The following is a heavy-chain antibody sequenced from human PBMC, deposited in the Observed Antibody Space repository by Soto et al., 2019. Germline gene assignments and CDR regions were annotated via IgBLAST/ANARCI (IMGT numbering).Heavy chain of an antibody. V-gene: IGHV1-2*04. CDR3: ARDRPLVDTAMAYYYYGMDV. CDR2: INPNSGGT. CDR1: GYTFTGYY. J-gene: IGHJ6*02. Sequence: ASVKVSCKASGYTFTGYYMHWVRQAPGQGLEWMGWINPNSGGTNYAQKFQGWVTMTRDTSISTAYMELSRLRSDDTAVYYCARDRPLVDTAMAYYYYGMDVWGQGTTVTVSS. D-gene: IGHD5-18*01.